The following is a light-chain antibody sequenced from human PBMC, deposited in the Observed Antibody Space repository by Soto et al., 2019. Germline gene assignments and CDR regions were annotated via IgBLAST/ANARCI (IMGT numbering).Light chain of an antibody. CDR1: QSVSSSY. CDR2: ETS. V-gene: IGKV3-20*01. CDR3: QQYGNSLFS. Sequence: EIVLTQSPGTLSLSPGERATLSCRASQSVSSSYLAWYQQKPGQAPRLLIFETSSRATGIPDRFSGSGSGADFTLTISRLEPEDFAVYYCQQYGNSLFSFDQGTKLEI. J-gene: IGKJ2*03.